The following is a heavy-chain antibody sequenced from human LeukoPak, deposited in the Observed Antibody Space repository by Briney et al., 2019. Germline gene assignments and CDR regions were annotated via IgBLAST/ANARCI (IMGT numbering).Heavy chain of an antibody. V-gene: IGHV3-48*03. CDR3: AKGGSQGDCSFGICYGDY. J-gene: IGHJ4*02. D-gene: IGHD2-15*01. CDR1: GFTFSSHE. CDR2: ISRGGFEI. Sequence: PGGSLRLSCVGSGFTFSSHEMNWVRQAPGKGLEWLSFISRGGFEIHYAASVEGRFTISRDDAKNTLYLQMTSLRDEDTAVYYCAKGGSQGDCSFGICYGDYWGQGTLVTVSS.